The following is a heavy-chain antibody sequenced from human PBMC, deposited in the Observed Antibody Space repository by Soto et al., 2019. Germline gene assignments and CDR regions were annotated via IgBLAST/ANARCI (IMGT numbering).Heavy chain of an antibody. V-gene: IGHV1-24*01. D-gene: IGHD3-10*01. CDR1: GYTLTELS. CDR2: FDPEDGET. J-gene: IGHJ3*02. Sequence: QVHLVQSGAEVKKPGASVKVSCKVSGYTLTELSMHWVRQAPGKGLEWMGGFDPEDGETIYAQKFQGRVTMTEDTSTDTAYMELSSLRSEDTAVYYLATSGEELLWFGGLSRLGCDIWGQGTRVTVSS. CDR3: ATSGEELLWFGGLSRLGCDI.